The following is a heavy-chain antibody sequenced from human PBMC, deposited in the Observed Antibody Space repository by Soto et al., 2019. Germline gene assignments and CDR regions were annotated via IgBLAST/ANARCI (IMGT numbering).Heavy chain of an antibody. CDR1: GGSFSGYY. D-gene: IGHD6-19*01. CDR3: ASASSGWYRWFDP. J-gene: IGHJ5*02. V-gene: IGHV4-34*01. Sequence: PSETLSLTCAVYGGSFSGYYWSWIRQPPGKGLEWIGEINHSGSTNYNPSLKSRVTISVDTSKNQFSLKLSSVTAADTAVYYCASASSGWYRWFDPRGQGTLVTVSS. CDR2: INHSGST.